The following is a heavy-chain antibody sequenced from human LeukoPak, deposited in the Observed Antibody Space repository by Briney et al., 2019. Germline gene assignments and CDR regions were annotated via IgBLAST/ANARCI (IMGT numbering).Heavy chain of an antibody. J-gene: IGHJ4*02. CDR3: ARLGYCSSTSCYGGYYLDY. V-gene: IGHV1-18*01. CDR1: GYTFTSYG. D-gene: IGHD2-2*01. CDR2: ISAYNGNT. Sequence: ASVKVSCKASGYTFTSYGISWVRQAPGQGLEWMGWISAYNGNTNYAQKLQGRVTMTTDTSTSTAYMELRSLRSDDTAVYYCARLGYCSSTSCYGGYYLDYWGQGTLVTVSS.